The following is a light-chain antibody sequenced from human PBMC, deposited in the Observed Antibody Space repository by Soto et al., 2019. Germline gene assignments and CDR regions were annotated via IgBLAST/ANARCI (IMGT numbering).Light chain of an antibody. V-gene: IGLV1-40*01. Sequence: VLTQPPSVSGAPGQRVAISCTGSSSNIGAGYDVHWYQQLPGTAPKLLIYGNSNRPSGVPDRFSGSKSGTSASLAITGLQAEDEADYYCQSYDSSLSGYVFGTGTKVTVL. J-gene: IGLJ1*01. CDR1: SSNIGAGYD. CDR2: GNS. CDR3: QSYDSSLSGYV.